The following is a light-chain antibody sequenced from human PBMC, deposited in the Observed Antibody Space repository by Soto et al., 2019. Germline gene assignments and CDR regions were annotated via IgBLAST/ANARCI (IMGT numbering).Light chain of an antibody. CDR1: QSISSW. Sequence: DIQMTQSPSTLSASVGDRVTITCRASQSISSWLAWYQQKLGRAPRLLIYDASSLESGVPSRFSGSGYGTEFTLTISSQQPDDFATYYCQQYNTYSSLTFGGGTKVEIK. V-gene: IGKV1-5*01. J-gene: IGKJ4*01. CDR3: QQYNTYSSLT. CDR2: DAS.